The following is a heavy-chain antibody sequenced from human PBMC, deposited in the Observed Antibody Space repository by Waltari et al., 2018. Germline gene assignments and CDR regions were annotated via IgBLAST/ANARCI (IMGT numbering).Heavy chain of an antibody. Sequence: QLQLQESGPGLVTPKQTLSLTCPVPGEPIRDAVSRRTYWTWIRQSAGKGLEWIGHIYSSGAVDYNPSLRSRVTISLDTPKSHFTLKLTSVTAADTAVYYCANRGVGNYFKYFRLWSPGTLVTVSS. J-gene: IGHJ1*01. CDR3: ANRGVGNYFKYFRL. CDR2: IYSSGAV. CDR1: GEPIRDAVSRRTY. D-gene: IGHD1-7*01. V-gene: IGHV4-61*02.